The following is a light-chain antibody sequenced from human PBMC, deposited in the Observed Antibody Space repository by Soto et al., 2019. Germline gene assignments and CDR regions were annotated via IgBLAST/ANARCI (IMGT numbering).Light chain of an antibody. CDR1: QNVNRY. Sequence: IQLTQSPSSLSASVGDRVTITCRTSQNVNRYLNWYQQQPGKAPKLLIYAASILQSGVPSRFSGSGSGTDFTLTISRLEPEDFAVYYCQQYGSSGTFGQGTKVEIK. V-gene: IGKV1-39*01. CDR2: AAS. J-gene: IGKJ1*01. CDR3: QQYGSSGT.